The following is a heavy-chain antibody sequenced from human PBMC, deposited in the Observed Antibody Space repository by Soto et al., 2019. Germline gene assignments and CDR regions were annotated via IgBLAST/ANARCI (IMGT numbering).Heavy chain of an antibody. CDR3: ARDLYYDFWSGPLYGMDV. CDR2: IWYDGSNK. V-gene: IGHV3-33*01. Sequence: PGGSLRLSCAASGFTFSSYGMHWVRQAPGKGLEWVAVIWYDGSNKYYADSVKGRFTISRDNSKNTLYLQMNSLRAEDTAVYYCARDLYYDFWSGPLYGMDVWGQGTTVTVSS. J-gene: IGHJ6*02. D-gene: IGHD3-3*01. CDR1: GFTFSSYG.